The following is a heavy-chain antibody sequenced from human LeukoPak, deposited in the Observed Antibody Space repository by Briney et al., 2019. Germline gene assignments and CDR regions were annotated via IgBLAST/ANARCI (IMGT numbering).Heavy chain of an antibody. CDR3: ARDKYCSDTNCYGTSFEY. J-gene: IGHJ4*02. CDR1: GFTFSSYS. Sequence: PGGSLRLSCAASGFTFSSYSMNWVRQAPGKGLEWVSYIGSSSSRIYYADSVKGRFIVSRDNAKNSLFLQMNSLSDEDTAVYYCARDKYCSDTNCYGTSFEYWGQGTLVTVSS. D-gene: IGHD2-2*01. V-gene: IGHV3-48*02. CDR2: IGSSSSRI.